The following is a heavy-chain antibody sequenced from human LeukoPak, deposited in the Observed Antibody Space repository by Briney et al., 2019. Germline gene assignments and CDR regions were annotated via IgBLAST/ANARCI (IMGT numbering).Heavy chain of an antibody. CDR2: LSYSGST. Sequence: SETLSLTYTVSGDSISRSFYYWGWIRQPPGKGLEWIGSLSYSGSTYYNPSLKSRVTISVDTSNSQLSLKLNSVTAADTAVYYCARDRGSYVDYWGQGTLVTVSS. V-gene: IGHV4-39*07. CDR1: GDSISRSFYY. D-gene: IGHD1-26*01. CDR3: ARDRGSYVDY. J-gene: IGHJ4*02.